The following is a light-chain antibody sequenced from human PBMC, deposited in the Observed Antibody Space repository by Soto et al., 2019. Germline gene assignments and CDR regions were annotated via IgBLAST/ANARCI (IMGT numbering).Light chain of an antibody. J-gene: IGKJ1*01. CDR2: AAS. V-gene: IGKV1-5*01. Sequence: DIQMTQSPSTLSASVGGRVTITCRASQSISSWLAWYQQKPGKAPKLLIYAASSLESGVPSRFRGSGSGTEFTLTINSLQPDDFATYYCQQYHIYSGTFGQGTKVDI. CDR1: QSISSW. CDR3: QQYHIYSGT.